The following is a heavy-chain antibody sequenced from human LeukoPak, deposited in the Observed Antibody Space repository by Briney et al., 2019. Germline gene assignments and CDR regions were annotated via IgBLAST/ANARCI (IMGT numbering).Heavy chain of an antibody. CDR1: GFSVSNNY. V-gene: IGHV3-66*01. CDR2: IWSDGPT. J-gene: IGHJ4*02. CDR3: AREPNSPFDY. Sequence: GGSLRLSCAASGFSVSNNYMSWVRQAPGKGLEWVSVIWSDGPTYYADSMKGRFTISRDNSKNTLYLQMNSLRVADTAVYYCAREPNSPFDYWGQGTLVTVSS.